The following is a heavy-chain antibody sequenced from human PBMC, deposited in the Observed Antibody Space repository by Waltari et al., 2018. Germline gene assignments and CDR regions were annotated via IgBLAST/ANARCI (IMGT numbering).Heavy chain of an antibody. CDR2: MGFDGTSK. CDR3: GRDFFGSVDY. J-gene: IGHJ4*02. CDR1: GFTFSSYA. V-gene: IGHV3-33*01. D-gene: IGHD3-3*01. Sequence: QVQLVESGGGVVQPGRSLRLSCAASGFTFSSYAMHWVRQAPGKGLESVSLMGFDGTSKYYADSVKGRFTAARDNSKNTLYLQVDSLRAEDTAVYYCGRDFFGSVDYWGQGTLVTVSS.